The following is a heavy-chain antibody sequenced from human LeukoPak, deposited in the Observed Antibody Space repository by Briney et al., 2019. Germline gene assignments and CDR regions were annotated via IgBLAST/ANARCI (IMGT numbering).Heavy chain of an antibody. CDR2: MYYSGST. D-gene: IGHD3-10*01. J-gene: IGHJ4*02. CDR1: GASVSSYY. Sequence: PSDTLSLTRTVSGASVSSYYWSWIRHPPGKRLGWSGFMYYSGSTNYNSSLKSRVTILLDTSRNQFALQLSSVTAAGTAVYYCAGKVGRSFDYWGQGTLVTVSS. V-gene: IGHV4-59*08. CDR3: AGKVGRSFDY.